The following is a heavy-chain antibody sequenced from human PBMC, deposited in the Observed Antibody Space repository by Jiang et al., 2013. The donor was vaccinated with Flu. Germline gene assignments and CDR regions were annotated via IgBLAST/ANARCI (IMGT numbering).Heavy chain of an antibody. CDR2: TYYRSKWYN. Sequence: SAAWNWIRQSPSRGLSGWKTYYRSKWYNDYAEFVKSRITINPDTSKNQFSLQLNSVTPEDTAVYYCARAVHYYDSSGFYSGYYFDYWGQGTLVTASS. CDR1: SAA. CDR3: ARAVHYYDSSGFYSGYYFDY. V-gene: IGHV6-1*01. J-gene: IGHJ4*02. D-gene: IGHD3-22*01.